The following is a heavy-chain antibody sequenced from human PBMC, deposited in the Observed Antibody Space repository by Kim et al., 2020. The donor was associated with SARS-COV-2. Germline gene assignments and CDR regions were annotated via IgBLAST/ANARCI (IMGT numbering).Heavy chain of an antibody. Sequence: GGSLRLSCVASGYTFRNYWMSWVRQAPGKGLEWVAMIKGDGSEEYYVDSVKGRFTISRDTARNSLSLQMNSLRTEDTAIYYWAALDSARAPGGIWGQGTQVTVSS. J-gene: IGHJ4*02. CDR1: GYTFRNYW. D-gene: IGHD1-26*01. CDR2: IKGDGSEE. CDR3: AALDSARAPGGI. V-gene: IGHV3-7*01.